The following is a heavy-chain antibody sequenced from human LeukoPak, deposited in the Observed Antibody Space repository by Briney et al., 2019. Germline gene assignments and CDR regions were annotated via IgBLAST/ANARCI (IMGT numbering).Heavy chain of an antibody. J-gene: IGHJ5*02. V-gene: IGHV4-59*08. D-gene: IGHD2-15*01. CDR1: GGSISSYY. CDR3: ARGRERDIVVVVAALNWFDP. Sequence: SETLSLTCTVSGGSISSYYWSWIRQPPGKGLEWIGYIYYSGSTNYNPSLKSRVTISVDTSKNQFSLKLSSVTAADTAVYYCARGRERDIVVVVAALNWFDPWGQGTLVTVSS. CDR2: IYYSGST.